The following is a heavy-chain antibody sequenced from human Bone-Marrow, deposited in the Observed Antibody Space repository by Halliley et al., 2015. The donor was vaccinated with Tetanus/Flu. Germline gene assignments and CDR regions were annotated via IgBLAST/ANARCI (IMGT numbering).Heavy chain of an antibody. J-gene: IGHJ5*02. D-gene: IGHD1-26*01. CDR1: GFNFSTYW. CDR2: IKSDGSSG. Sequence: TASGFNFSTYWMHWVRQAPGKGLVWVSRIKSDGSSGAYADSVKGRFTISRDNAKNTLYLHMNNLRAEDTALYYCARSKWEPYDPWGQGTLVTVSS. V-gene: IGHV3-74*01. CDR3: ARSKWEPYDP.